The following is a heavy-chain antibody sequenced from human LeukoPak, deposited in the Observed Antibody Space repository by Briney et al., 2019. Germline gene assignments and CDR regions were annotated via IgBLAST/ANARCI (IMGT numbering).Heavy chain of an antibody. J-gene: IGHJ4*02. Sequence: SETLSLTCTVSGGSIRSSYYYWGWIRQPPGKGLEWIGSIYDSGSTNYNPSLKSRVTISVDTSKNQFSLKLSSVTAADTAVYYCARVKGYSSGWYVWSYFDYWGQGTLVTVSS. CDR2: IYDSGST. CDR3: ARVKGYSSGWYVWSYFDY. CDR1: GGSIRSSYYY. V-gene: IGHV4-39*07. D-gene: IGHD6-13*01.